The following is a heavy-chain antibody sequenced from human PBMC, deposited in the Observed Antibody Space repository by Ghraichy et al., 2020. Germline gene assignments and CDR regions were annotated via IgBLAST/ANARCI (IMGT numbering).Heavy chain of an antibody. V-gene: IGHV3-23*01. CDR3: AKGSSGNYHVDALDI. D-gene: IGHD1-26*01. J-gene: IGHJ3*02. Sequence: GGSLRLSCAASGFTFSNYAMNWVRQAPGKGLEWVSSISNSGGRTYYADSVKGRFTISRDNSQNTLYVQMNSLRADDTAIYFCAKGSSGNYHVDALDIWGQGTMVTVSS. CDR2: ISNSGGRT. CDR1: GFTFSNYA.